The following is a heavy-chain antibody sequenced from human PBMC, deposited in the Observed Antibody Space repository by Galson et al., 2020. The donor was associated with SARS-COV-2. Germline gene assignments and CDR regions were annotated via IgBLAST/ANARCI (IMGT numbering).Heavy chain of an antibody. D-gene: IGHD1-26*01. CDR3: AKSLEWEILRNDAFDV. CDR2: ISGSGVQT. V-gene: IGHV3-23*01. J-gene: IGHJ3*01. Sequence: GESLKISCAASDFTFSNYAMNWVRQVPGKGLEWASGISGSGVQTYYADSVKGRFTIYRDNSKNTLYLQMNSLRGEDSAIYYCAKSLEWEILRNDAFDVWGQGTVVTVSS. CDR1: DFTFSNYA.